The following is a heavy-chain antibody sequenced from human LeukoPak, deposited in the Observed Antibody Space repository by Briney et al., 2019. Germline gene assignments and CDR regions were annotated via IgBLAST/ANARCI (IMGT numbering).Heavy chain of an antibody. D-gene: IGHD2-2*01. CDR1: GGSISSSSYY. CDR3: ARNQLLNYYYYYMDV. V-gene: IGHV4-39*07. CDR2: INHSGST. Sequence: PSETLSLTCTVSGGSISSSSYYWGWIRQPPGKGLEWIGEINHSGSTNYNPSLKSRVTISVDTSKNQFSLKLSSVTAADTAVYYCARNQLLNYYYYYMDVWGKGTTVTVSS. J-gene: IGHJ6*03.